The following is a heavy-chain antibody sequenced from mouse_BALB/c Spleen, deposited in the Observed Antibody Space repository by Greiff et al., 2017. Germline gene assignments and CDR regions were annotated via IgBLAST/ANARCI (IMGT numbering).Heavy chain of an antibody. CDR2: IWSGGST. CDR1: GFSLTSYG. V-gene: IGHV2-2*01. CDR3: ATLTGTSAY. J-gene: IGHJ3*01. Sequence: QVQLQQSGPGLVQPSQSLSITCTVSGFSLTSYGVHWVRQSPGKGLEWLGVIWSGGSTDYNAAFISRLSISKDNSKSQVFFKMNSLQTDDTARYYCATLTGTSAYWGQGTLVTVSA. D-gene: IGHD4-1*01.